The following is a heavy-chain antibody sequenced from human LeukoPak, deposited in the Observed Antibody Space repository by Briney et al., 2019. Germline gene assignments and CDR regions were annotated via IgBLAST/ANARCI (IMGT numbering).Heavy chain of an antibody. V-gene: IGHV1-18*01. Sequence: ASVKVSCKASGYTFTSYGISWVRQAPGQGLERMGWISAYNGNTNYAQKLQGRVTMTTDTSTSTAYMELRSLRSDDTAVYYCARDRYYYDSSGYYSALDYWGQGTLVTVSS. D-gene: IGHD3-22*01. CDR3: ARDRYYYDSSGYYSALDY. CDR2: ISAYNGNT. CDR1: GYTFTSYG. J-gene: IGHJ4*02.